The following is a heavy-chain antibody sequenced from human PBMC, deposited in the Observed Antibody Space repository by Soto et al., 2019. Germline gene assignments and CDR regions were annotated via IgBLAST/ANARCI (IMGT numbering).Heavy chain of an antibody. CDR1: GFTFSTYG. V-gene: IGHV3-48*02. CDR3: ARATNFFDY. Sequence: EGQLVESGRGLVQPGGSLRLCCAASGFTFSTYGMNWVRQAPGKGLEWVSYISGNIGTIYYADSVQGRFTISRDNAQNSLYLQMNSLRDEDTAVYYCARATNFFDYWGQGTLVTVSS. CDR2: ISGNIGTI. J-gene: IGHJ4*02.